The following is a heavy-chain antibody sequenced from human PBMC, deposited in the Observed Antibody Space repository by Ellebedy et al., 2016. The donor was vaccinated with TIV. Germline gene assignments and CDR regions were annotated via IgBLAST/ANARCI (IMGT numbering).Heavy chain of an antibody. CDR3: ARVIGAAGFYYYYYGMDV. CDR2: IYHSRST. V-gene: IGHV4-4*02. J-gene: IGHJ6*02. CDR1: GGSISSSNW. Sequence: SETLSLXXAVSGGSISSSNWWSWVRQPPGKGLEWIGEIYHSRSTNYNPSLKSRVTISVDKSKNQFSLKLSSVTAADTAVYYCARVIGAAGFYYYYYGMDVWGQGTTVTVSS. D-gene: IGHD6-13*01.